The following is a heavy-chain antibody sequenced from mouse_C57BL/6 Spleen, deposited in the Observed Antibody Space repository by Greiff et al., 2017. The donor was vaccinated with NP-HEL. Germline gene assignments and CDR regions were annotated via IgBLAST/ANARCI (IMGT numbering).Heavy chain of an antibody. CDR1: GYAFSSSW. Sequence: QVQLQQSGPELVKPGASVKISCKASGYAFSSSWMNWVKQRPGKGLEWIGRIYPGDGDTNYNGKFKGKATLTADKSSSTAYMQLSSLTSEDSAVYFCARERLRYFDYWGQGTTLTVSS. CDR2: IYPGDGDT. V-gene: IGHV1-82*01. J-gene: IGHJ2*01. D-gene: IGHD2-4*01. CDR3: ARERLRYFDY.